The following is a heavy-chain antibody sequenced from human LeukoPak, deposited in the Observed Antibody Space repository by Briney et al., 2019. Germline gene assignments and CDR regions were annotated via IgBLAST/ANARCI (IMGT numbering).Heavy chain of an antibody. CDR1: GGTFSSYA. CDR2: IIPIFGTA. J-gene: IGHJ6*03. D-gene: IGHD6-6*01. Sequence: PAASVKLSCKASGGTFSSYAISWVRQAPGQGLEWMGGIIPIFGTADYAQKFQGRVTITMDKSTSTAYMELSSLRSEDTAVYYCARDRPASVSQWSIAPPSYYMDVWGKGTTVTVSS. V-gene: IGHV1-69*05. CDR3: ARDRPASVSQWSIAPPSYYMDV.